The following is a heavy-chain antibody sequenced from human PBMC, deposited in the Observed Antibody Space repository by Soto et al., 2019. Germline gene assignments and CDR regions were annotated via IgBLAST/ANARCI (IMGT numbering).Heavy chain of an antibody. CDR2: IYYSGST. D-gene: IGHD1-26*01. CDR1: GGSISSYY. J-gene: IGHJ5*02. Sequence: QVQLQESGPGLVKPSETLSLTCTVSGGSISSYYWSWIRQPPGKGLEWIGYIYYSGSTNYNPSLKSRVTISVDTSKNQFSLKLSSVTAADTAVYYCARDPRSGRGFDPWGQGTLVTVSS. V-gene: IGHV4-59*01. CDR3: ARDPRSGRGFDP.